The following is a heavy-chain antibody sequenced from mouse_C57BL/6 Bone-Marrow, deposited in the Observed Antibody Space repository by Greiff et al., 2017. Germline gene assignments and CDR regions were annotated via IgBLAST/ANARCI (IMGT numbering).Heavy chain of an antibody. V-gene: IGHV1-64*01. J-gene: IGHJ2*01. CDR2: IHPNSGST. D-gene: IGHD2-4*01. CDR3: AREDYDGDYFDY. Sequence: QVQLQQPGAELVKPGASVKLSCKASGYTFTSSWMHWVKQRPGQGLEWIGMIHPNSGSTNYNEKFKSKATLTVDKSSSTAYMQLSSLTSEDSAVYYCAREDYDGDYFDYWGQGTTLTVAS. CDR1: GYTFTSSW.